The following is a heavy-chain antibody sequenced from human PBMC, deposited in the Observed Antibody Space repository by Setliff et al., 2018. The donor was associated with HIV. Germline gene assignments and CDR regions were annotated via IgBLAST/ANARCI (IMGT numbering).Heavy chain of an antibody. J-gene: IGHJ4*02. CDR3: ARDQKREEPYYFDY. Sequence: GGSLRLSCAASGFTFSNFWMSWVRQAPGKGLEWVANIKQDGSEKYYVGSVKGRFTISRDNANNSLYLQMNSLRAEDTALYCCARDQKREEPYYFDYWGQGTLVTVSS. V-gene: IGHV3-7*01. CDR2: IKQDGSEK. CDR1: GFTFSNFW.